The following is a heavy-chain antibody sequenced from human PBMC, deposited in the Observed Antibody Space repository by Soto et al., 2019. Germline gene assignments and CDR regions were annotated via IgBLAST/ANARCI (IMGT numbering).Heavy chain of an antibody. J-gene: IGHJ3*02. CDR2: ISSSGSTI. V-gene: IGHV3-48*03. Sequence: GGSLRLSCAASGFTFSSYEMNWVRQAPGKGLEWVSYISSSGSTIYYADSVKGRFTISRDNAKNSLYLQMNSLRAEDTAVYYCARDGYYYDSSGADAFDIWSQGTMVTVSS. CDR3: ARDGYYYDSSGADAFDI. CDR1: GFTFSSYE. D-gene: IGHD3-22*01.